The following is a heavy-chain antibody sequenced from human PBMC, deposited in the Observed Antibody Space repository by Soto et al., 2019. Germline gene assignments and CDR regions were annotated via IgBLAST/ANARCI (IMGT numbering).Heavy chain of an antibody. Sequence: QVQLQQWGAGLLKPSETLSLTCAVYGGSFSGYYWSWIRQPPGKGLEWIGEINHSGSTNYNPSLTSRVTRSVDTSKNQFSLKLSSVTAADTAVYYCARERALLLWFGELINWFDPWGQGTLVTVSS. D-gene: IGHD3-10*01. CDR2: INHSGST. CDR1: GGSFSGYY. J-gene: IGHJ5*02. V-gene: IGHV4-34*01. CDR3: ARERALLLWFGELINWFDP.